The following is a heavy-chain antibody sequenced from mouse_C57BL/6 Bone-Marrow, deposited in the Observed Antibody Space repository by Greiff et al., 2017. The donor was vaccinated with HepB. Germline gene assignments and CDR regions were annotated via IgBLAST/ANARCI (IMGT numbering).Heavy chain of an antibody. J-gene: IGHJ3*01. CDR1: GFTFSDFY. V-gene: IGHV7-1*01. CDR3: ARDGSGYGFAY. D-gene: IGHD3-2*02. CDR2: SRNKANDYTT. Sequence: EVQVVESGGGLVQSGRSLRLSCATSGFTFSDFYMEWVRQAPGKGLEWIAASRNKANDYTTEYSASVKGRFIVSRDTSQSILYLQMNALRAEDTAIYYCARDGSGYGFAYWGQGTLVTVSA.